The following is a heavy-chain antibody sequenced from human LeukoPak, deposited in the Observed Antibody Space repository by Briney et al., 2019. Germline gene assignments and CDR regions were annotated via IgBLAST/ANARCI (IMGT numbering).Heavy chain of an antibody. CDR2: IKQEGSAR. CDR3: ARDPGIAAAGTVGYFDS. CDR1: GFSFSSYW. J-gene: IGHJ4*02. D-gene: IGHD6-13*01. V-gene: IGHV3-7*01. Sequence: GGSLRLSCVASGFSFSSYWMSWVCQTPGKGLEWVANIKQEGSARYYVDSVTGRFTISRDNAMNSLYLQMNSLRVEDTAVYYCARDPGIAAAGTVGYFDSWGQGILVTVSS.